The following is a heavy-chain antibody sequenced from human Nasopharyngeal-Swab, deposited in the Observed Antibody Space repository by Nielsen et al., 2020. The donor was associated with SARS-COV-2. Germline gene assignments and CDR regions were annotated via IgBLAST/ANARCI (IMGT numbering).Heavy chain of an antibody. CDR1: GFTFNIYA. CDR2: ISASGGST. CDR3: AKDDVVRGDAFDF. J-gene: IGHJ3*01. Sequence: GGSLRLSCAASGFTFNIYAMAWVRRAPGRGLEWVSAISASGGSTYYRNSVKGRFSISRGNSKNTLFLQMNSLTVDDTALYYCAKDDVVRGDAFDFWGQGTMVTVSS. V-gene: IGHV3-23*01. D-gene: IGHD3-10*01.